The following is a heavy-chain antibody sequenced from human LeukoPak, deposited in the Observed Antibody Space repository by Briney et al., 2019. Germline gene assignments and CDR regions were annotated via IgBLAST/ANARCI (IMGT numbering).Heavy chain of an antibody. V-gene: IGHV3-7*03. Sequence: GGSLRLSCAASGFTFGSYWMNWARQAPGKGLEWVASINHNGNVNYYVDSVKGRFTISRDNAKNSLYLQMSNLRAEDTAVYFCARGGGSDVWGQGATVTVSS. D-gene: IGHD2-15*01. CDR1: GFTFGSYW. CDR3: ARGGGSDV. CDR2: INHNGNVN. J-gene: IGHJ6*02.